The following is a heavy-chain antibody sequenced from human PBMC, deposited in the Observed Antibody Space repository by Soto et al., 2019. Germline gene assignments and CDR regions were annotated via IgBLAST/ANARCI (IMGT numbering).Heavy chain of an antibody. CDR1: GYTFTDYG. CDR2: ISTAHSDV. J-gene: IGHJ4*02. D-gene: IGHD2-2*02. CDR3: ARDPTYIRQY. Sequence: QVQLVQSADEVKKPGASVKVSCKTSGYTFTDYGISWVRQAPGQGLEWMGWISTAHSDVGYAQKFQGRFTMTTDKSTSTAYMELRSLTSDDTAVYFCARDPTYIRQYWGQGTLVTVSS. V-gene: IGHV1-18*01.